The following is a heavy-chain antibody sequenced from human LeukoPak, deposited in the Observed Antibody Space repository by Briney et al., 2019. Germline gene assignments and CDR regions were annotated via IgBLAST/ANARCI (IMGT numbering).Heavy chain of an antibody. CDR2: IIPIFGTA. V-gene: IGHV1-69*06. J-gene: IGHJ5*02. CDR1: RGTFSSYA. CDR3: ARADIVVVPAAIVISWFDP. D-gene: IGHD2-2*01. Sequence: SVTVSCKASRGTFSSYAISWVRQAPGQGLEWMGGIIPIFGTANYAQKFQGRVTITADKSTSTAYMELSSLRSEDTAVYYCARADIVVVPAAIVISWFDPWGQGTLVTVSS.